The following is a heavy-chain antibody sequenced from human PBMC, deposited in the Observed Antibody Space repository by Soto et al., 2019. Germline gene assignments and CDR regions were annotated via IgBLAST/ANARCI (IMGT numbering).Heavy chain of an antibody. J-gene: IGHJ5*02. CDR3: ARPSSSSMGSLFDP. D-gene: IGHD6-6*01. CDR2: MYYTGNK. Sequence: SETLSLTCTVSGVSISSITYYWDWIRHPPRNGLEWIGAMYYTGNKNYNPSLESRVTMSVDTSKNQCSLKLSSVTPTDTAVYYCARPSSSSMGSLFDPWGRGILVAVSS. V-gene: IGHV4-39*01. CDR1: GVSISSITYY.